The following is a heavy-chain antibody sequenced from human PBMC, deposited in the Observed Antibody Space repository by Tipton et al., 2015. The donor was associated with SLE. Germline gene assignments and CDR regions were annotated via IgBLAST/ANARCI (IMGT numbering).Heavy chain of an antibody. D-gene: IGHD3-3*01. Sequence: SLRLSCAASGFTFSSSAMSWVRQAPGKGLDWVSGISDSGGSTNYADSVKGRFTISRDNSKNTLYLQMNSLRAEDTAVYYCAGGVFQFLAYVDYWGQGTLVTVSS. CDR2: ISDSGGST. J-gene: IGHJ4*02. CDR1: GFTFSSSA. CDR3: AGGVFQFLAYVDY. V-gene: IGHV3-23*01.